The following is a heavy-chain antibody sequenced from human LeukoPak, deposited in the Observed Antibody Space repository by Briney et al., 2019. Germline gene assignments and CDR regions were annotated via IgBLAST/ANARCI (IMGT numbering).Heavy chain of an antibody. CDR2: ISTSSSYI. J-gene: IGHJ3*02. D-gene: IGHD6-19*01. CDR3: AKAPIETDSSGWYYAFDI. V-gene: IGHV3-21*01. CDR1: GFTFSSYS. Sequence: NPGGSLRLSCAASGFTFSSYSMDWVRQAPGKGLEWVSSISTSSSYIYYADSAKGRFTISRDNAKNSLYLQMNSLRAEDTAVYYCAKAPIETDSSGWYYAFDIWGQGTMVTVSS.